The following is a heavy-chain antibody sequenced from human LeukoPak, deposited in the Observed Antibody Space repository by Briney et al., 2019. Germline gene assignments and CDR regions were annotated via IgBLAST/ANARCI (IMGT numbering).Heavy chain of an antibody. CDR2: ISGSGGNT. J-gene: IGHJ5*02. CDR1: GFTFSSYA. D-gene: IGHD2-15*01. V-gene: IGHV3-23*01. Sequence: GGSLRLPCAASGFTFSSYAMNWVRQAPGKGLEWVSAISGSGGNTYYPDSVKGRFTISRDNSKNTLYLQMDSLRAEDTAVYYCAKPGYCSGGSCSNWFDPWGQGTLVTVSS. CDR3: AKPGYCSGGSCSNWFDP.